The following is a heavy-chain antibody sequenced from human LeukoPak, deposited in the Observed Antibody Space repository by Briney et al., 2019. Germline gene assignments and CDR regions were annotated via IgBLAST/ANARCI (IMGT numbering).Heavy chain of an antibody. CDR1: GYTFTGYY. CDR2: INPNSGGT. D-gene: IGHD2-15*01. J-gene: IGHJ6*03. V-gene: IGHV1-2*02. CDR3: ARESGDYQYYYMDV. Sequence: ASVKVSCKASGYTFTGYYMHWVRQAPGQGLEWMGWINPNSGGTNYAQKFQGRVTMTRDTSISTAYMELSRLRSDDTAVYYCARESGDYQYYYMDVWGKGTTVTISS.